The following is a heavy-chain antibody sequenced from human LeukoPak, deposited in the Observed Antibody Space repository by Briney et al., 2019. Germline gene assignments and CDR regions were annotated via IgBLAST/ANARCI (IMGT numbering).Heavy chain of an antibody. CDR3: AKTRPLDSSSWSHGDY. Sequence: GGSLRLSCAASGFTFSSYAMSWVRQAPGKGLEWVSAISGSGDSTYYGDSVEGRFTISRDNSKSTLYLQMNSLRAEDTAVYYCAKTRPLDSSSWSHGDYWGQGTLVTVSS. J-gene: IGHJ4*02. V-gene: IGHV3-23*01. CDR2: ISGSGDST. D-gene: IGHD6-13*01. CDR1: GFTFSSYA.